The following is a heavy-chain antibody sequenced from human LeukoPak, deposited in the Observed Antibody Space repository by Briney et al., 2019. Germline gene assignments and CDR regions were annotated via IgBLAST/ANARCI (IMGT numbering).Heavy chain of an antibody. CDR2: IHYSGST. V-gene: IGHV4-59*01. CDR3: ARDIREVGESHYFDY. D-gene: IGHD1-26*01. J-gene: IGHJ4*02. CDR1: GISITTYY. Sequence: KPSETLSLTCTVSGISITTYYWSWIRQPPGKGLEWIGLIHYSGSTTYNPSLKSRVTISIDTSKDQFSLHLSSVTGADTAVYYCARDIREVGESHYFDYWGQGALVTVTS.